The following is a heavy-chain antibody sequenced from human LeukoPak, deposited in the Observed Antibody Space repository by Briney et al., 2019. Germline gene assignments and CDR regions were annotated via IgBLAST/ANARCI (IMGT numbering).Heavy chain of an antibody. CDR1: GFTFSSYA. J-gene: IGHJ4*02. CDR2: ISYDGSNK. V-gene: IGHV3-30-3*01. CDR3: AREGAAGIDSPYFDY. D-gene: IGHD6-13*01. Sequence: GRSLRLSCAASGFTFSSYAMHWVRQAPGKGLEWVAVISYDGSNKYYADSVKGRFTISRDNSKNTLYLQMNSLRAEDTAVYYCAREGAAGIDSPYFDYWGQGTLVTVSS.